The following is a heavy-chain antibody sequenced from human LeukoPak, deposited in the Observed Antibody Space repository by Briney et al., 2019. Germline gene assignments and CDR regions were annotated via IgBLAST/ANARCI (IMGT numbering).Heavy chain of an antibody. J-gene: IGHJ4*02. Sequence: PGGSLRLSCGASGFKVRDVWMSWVRQAPGRGLEWLGRIKSESDGGTTDYVAPVKGRFTISRDDSKNTVSLQMNSLKTEDTAVYYCTTDPRHWGQGTMVTVSS. CDR3: TTDPRH. CDR1: GFKVRDVW. CDR2: IKSESDGGTT. V-gene: IGHV3-15*01.